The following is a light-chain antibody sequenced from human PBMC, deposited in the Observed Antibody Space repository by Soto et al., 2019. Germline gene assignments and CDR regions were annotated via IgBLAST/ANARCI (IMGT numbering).Light chain of an antibody. Sequence: DVVLTQSPDSLAVSLGERATINCKSSESFLYSSNNMNYLAWYQQKPGQPPKLLIYWASNRESGVPDRFSGSGSGTDFTLTISSLQAEDVAVYYCQQYYSSPRLTFGGGTKVDIK. CDR2: WAS. V-gene: IGKV4-1*01. CDR1: ESFLYSSNNMNY. J-gene: IGKJ4*01. CDR3: QQYYSSPRLT.